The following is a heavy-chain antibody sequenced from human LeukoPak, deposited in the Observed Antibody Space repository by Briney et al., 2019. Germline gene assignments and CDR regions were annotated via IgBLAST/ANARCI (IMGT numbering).Heavy chain of an antibody. J-gene: IGHJ6*03. V-gene: IGHV3-9*03. CDR3: AKGAAGSYYYMDV. D-gene: IGHD6-13*01. CDR1: RFTFDDYA. Sequence: GGSLRLSCAASRFTFDDYAMHWVRQAPGKGLEWVSGISWNSGSIGYADSVKGRFTISRNNAKNSLYLQMNSLRAEDMALYYCAKGAAGSYYYMDVWGKGTTVTVSS. CDR2: ISWNSGSI.